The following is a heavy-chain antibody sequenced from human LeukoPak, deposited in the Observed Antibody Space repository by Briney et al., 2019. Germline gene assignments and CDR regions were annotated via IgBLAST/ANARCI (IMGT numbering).Heavy chain of an antibody. V-gene: IGHV3-30*18. J-gene: IGHJ4*02. D-gene: IGHD3-10*01. CDR2: ISYDGSNK. CDR3: AKDPGDH. CDR1: GFTFSSYG. Sequence: PGGSLRLSCAASGFTFSSYGMHWVRQAPGKGLEWVAVISYDGSNKYYADSVKGRFTISRDNSKNTLYLQMNSLRAEDTAVYYCAKDPGDHWGQGTLVTVSS.